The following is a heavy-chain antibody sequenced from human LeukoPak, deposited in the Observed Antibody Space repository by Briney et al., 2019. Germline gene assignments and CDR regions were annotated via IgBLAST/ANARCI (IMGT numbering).Heavy chain of an antibody. CDR2: INWNGGST. Sequence: PGGSLRLSCAASGFTVSSNYMSWVRQAPGKGLEWVSGINWNGGSTGYADSVKGRFTISRDNAKNSLYLQMNSLRAEDTALYYCARERYGSGSYRELDPWGRGTLVTVSS. J-gene: IGHJ5*02. CDR3: ARERYGSGSYRELDP. D-gene: IGHD3-10*01. CDR1: GFTVSSNY. V-gene: IGHV3-20*04.